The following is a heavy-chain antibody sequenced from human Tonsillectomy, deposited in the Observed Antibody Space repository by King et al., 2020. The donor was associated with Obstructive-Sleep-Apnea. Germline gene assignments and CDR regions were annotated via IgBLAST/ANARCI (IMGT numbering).Heavy chain of an antibody. Sequence: VQLQESGPGLVKPSETLSLTCTVSGYSIRTGYYWGWIRQPPGKGLEWIGNIFHSGHTYYNPSLKTRVTISVDTSKNQISLNLRSVTAADTAMYYCARVVPVAKVDYWGQGILATVSS. CDR1: GYSIRTGYY. CDR3: ARVVPVAKVDY. V-gene: IGHV4-38-2*02. D-gene: IGHD2-2*01. J-gene: IGHJ4*02. CDR2: IFHSGHT.